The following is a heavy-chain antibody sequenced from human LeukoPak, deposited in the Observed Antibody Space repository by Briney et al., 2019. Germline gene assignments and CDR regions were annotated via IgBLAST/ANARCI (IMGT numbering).Heavy chain of an antibody. CDR2: IKQDGSEK. CDR3: AKDIGASGTLDY. Sequence: GGSLRLSCAASGFTFSSYWMTWVRQAPGKGLEWVANIKQDGSEKNYVDSVKGRFTISRDNAKNSLYLQMNSLRAEDTALYYCAKDIGASGTLDYWGQGTLVPVSS. CDR1: GFTFSSYW. V-gene: IGHV3-7*03. D-gene: IGHD5-12*01. J-gene: IGHJ4*02.